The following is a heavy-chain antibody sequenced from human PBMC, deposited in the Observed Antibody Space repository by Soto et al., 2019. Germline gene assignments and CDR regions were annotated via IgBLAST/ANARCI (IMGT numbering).Heavy chain of an antibody. D-gene: IGHD6-19*01. CDR3: ARDPLAVERPY. V-gene: IGHV3-30-3*01. CDR1: GFTFSSYA. Sequence: QTGGSLRLSCAASGFTFSSYAMHWVRQAPGKGLEWVAVISYDGSNKYYADSVKGRFTISRGNSKNTLYLQMNSLRAEDTAVYYCARDPLAVERPYWGQGTLVTVSS. J-gene: IGHJ4*02. CDR2: ISYDGSNK.